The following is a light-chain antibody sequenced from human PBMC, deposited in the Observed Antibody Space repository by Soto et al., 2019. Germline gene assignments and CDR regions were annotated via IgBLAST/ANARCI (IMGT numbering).Light chain of an antibody. CDR3: HQYGSSPQT. J-gene: IGKJ1*01. CDR2: GAS. Sequence: EIVLTQSPGTLSLSLGERATLSCRASQSVSNFYLAWYRQKPGQTPRLLIYGASTRATGIPDRFSGSGSGTDFTLTISRLEPEDFAVYYCHQYGSSPQTFGQGTKVEIK. V-gene: IGKV3-20*01. CDR1: QSVSNFY.